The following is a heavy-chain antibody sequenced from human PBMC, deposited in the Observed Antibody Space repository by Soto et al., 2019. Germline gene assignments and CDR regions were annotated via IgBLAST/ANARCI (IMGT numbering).Heavy chain of an antibody. V-gene: IGHV3-13*01. CDR2: INIGGDT. CDR1: GFTVSSYE. J-gene: IGHJ5*02. D-gene: IGHD6-6*01. CDR3: VRGEMRSSSGHTRFDP. Sequence: GGSLRLSCAASGFTVSSYEMHWVRQGTGKGLEWVSRINIGGDTFYSGSVKGRFTVSRENARNSAYLQMNSLRVGDTAVYYCVRGEMRSSSGHTRFDPWGQGVLVTVSS.